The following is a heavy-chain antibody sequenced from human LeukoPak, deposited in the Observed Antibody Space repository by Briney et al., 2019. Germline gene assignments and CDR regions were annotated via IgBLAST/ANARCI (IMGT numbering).Heavy chain of an antibody. V-gene: IGHV4-59*11. CDR2: ISYIGST. D-gene: IGHD3-22*01. CDR1: GGSFTTRY. J-gene: IGHJ3*01. Sequence: SETLSLTCTFSGGSFTTRYWSWIRQPPGKGLEWIGYISYIGSTNYNPSLKSRVTISIDTSNNEVSLMLTSVTAADTAVYYCASDSISMNAFDAWGQGTMVTVSS. CDR3: ASDSISMNAFDA.